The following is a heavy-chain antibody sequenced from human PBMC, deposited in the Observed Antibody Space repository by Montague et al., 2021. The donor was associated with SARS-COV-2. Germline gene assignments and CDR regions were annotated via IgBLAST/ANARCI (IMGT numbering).Heavy chain of an antibody. V-gene: IGHV2-5*08. Sequence: PALVKPTQTLTLTCTFSGFSLNTNGMCVGWIRQPPGKALEWLALIYWDDDQRYSPSLKTRLTITKDTSKNQVVLTMTNMDPIDTATYYCAQRNIRDADGSYDCWGQGTLVTVSS. CDR3: AQRNIRDADGSYDC. D-gene: IGHD2-8*01. J-gene: IGHJ4*02. CDR1: GFSLNTNGMC. CDR2: IYWDDDQ.